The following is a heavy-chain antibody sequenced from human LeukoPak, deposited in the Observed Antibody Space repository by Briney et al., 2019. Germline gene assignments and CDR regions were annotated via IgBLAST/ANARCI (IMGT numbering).Heavy chain of an antibody. CDR1: GYTFTSYT. D-gene: IGHD4-17*01. CDR3: ARDFRYGDYVGLLYYFDY. CDR2: INAGNGNT. J-gene: IGHJ4*02. Sequence: GASVKVSCKASGYTFTSYTMHGVRQAPGQRLGWIGWINAGNGNTKYSQRFQGRVNITRDTSASTAYMELSSLRSEHRAVYYCARDFRYGDYVGLLYYFDYWGQGTLVTVSS. V-gene: IGHV1-3*01.